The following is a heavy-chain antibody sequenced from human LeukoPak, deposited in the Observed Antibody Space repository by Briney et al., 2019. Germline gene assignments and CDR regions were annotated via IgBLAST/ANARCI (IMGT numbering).Heavy chain of an antibody. Sequence: SETLSLTCAVYGGSFSGYYWSWIRQPAGKGLEWIGRIYTSGSTNYNPSLKSRVTMSVDTSKNQFSLKLSSVTAADTAVYYCARDPYYGSGSFDPWGQGTLVTVSS. D-gene: IGHD3-10*01. J-gene: IGHJ5*02. CDR3: ARDPYYGSGSFDP. CDR1: GGSFSGYY. V-gene: IGHV4-4*07. CDR2: IYTSGST.